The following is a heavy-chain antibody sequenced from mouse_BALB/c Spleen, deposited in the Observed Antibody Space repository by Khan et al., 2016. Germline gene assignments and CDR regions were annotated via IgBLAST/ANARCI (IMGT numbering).Heavy chain of an antibody. V-gene: IGHV9-3-1*01. Sequence: QIQLVQSGPELMKPGASVKISCKASGYTFTNYGMNWVKQAPGKGLKWMGWINTCTGEPTYAEDFKGRFAFSLETSASTAYLQINNLTNEDTATYCGASVRYGDYWGQGTTLTVSS. J-gene: IGHJ2*01. CDR1: GYTFTNYG. CDR3: ASVRYGDY. CDR2: INTCTGEP. D-gene: IGHD2-10*02.